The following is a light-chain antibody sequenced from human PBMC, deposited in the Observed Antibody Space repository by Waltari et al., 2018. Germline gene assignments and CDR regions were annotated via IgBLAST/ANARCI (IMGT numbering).Light chain of an antibody. CDR1: SLRAYY. Sequence: ITCQGDSLRAYYANWYHQKPGQAPLLVMYGKNNRPSGIPDRFSGSYSGDTASLTITGAQAEDEGAYYCNSRDSSGHPFVFGTGTKLTVL. CDR3: NSRDSSGHPFV. J-gene: IGLJ1*01. V-gene: IGLV3-19*01. CDR2: GKN.